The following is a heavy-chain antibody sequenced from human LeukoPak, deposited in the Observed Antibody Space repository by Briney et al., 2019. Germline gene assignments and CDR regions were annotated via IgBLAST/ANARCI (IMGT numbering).Heavy chain of an antibody. Sequence: GGSLRLSCAASGFTFSDYWMSWMRQAPGKGLEWVANIKYDGTEEYYVESVKGRFTISRDNAKNSLYLQLNSLRVDDTAVYYCKSGGAAPGSFDNWGQGTLVTVSP. J-gene: IGHJ4*02. D-gene: IGHD4-23*01. CDR1: GFTFSDYW. CDR3: KSGGAAPGSFDN. V-gene: IGHV3-7*01. CDR2: IKYDGTEE.